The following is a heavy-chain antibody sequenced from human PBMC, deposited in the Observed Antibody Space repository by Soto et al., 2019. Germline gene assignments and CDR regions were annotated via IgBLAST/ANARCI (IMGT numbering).Heavy chain of an antibody. J-gene: IGHJ4*02. Sequence: ASVKVSCKASGGTFSSYAISWVRQAPGQGLEWMGGIIPIFGTANYAQKFQGRVTITADESTSTAYMELSSLRSEDTAVYYCARAPGQWELPLPFDYWGQGTRGTVSA. D-gene: IGHD1-26*01. CDR2: IIPIFGTA. CDR3: ARAPGQWELPLPFDY. CDR1: GGTFSSYA. V-gene: IGHV1-69*13.